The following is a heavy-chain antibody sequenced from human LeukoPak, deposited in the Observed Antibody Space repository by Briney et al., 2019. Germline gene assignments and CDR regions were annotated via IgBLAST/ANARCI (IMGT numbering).Heavy chain of an antibody. CDR3: AKDTHYMVRGAVYYYGMDV. CDR2: ISWNSGSI. Sequence: PGGSLRLSCAASGFTFSSYAMSRVRQAPGKGLEWVSGISWNSGSIGYADSVKGRFTISRDNAKNSLYLQMNSLRAEDTALYYCAKDTHYMVRGAVYYYGMDVWGQGTTVTVSS. J-gene: IGHJ6*02. D-gene: IGHD3-10*01. CDR1: GFTFSSYA. V-gene: IGHV3-9*01.